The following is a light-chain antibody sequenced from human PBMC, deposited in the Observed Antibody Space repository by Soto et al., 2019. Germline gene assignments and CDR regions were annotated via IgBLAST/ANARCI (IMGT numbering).Light chain of an antibody. CDR1: RSISSY. CDR3: QQTYSAPWT. CDR2: AAS. V-gene: IGKV1-39*01. Sequence: DIQVTQSPPSLSASIRDRVTITCRASRSISSYLNWYQQKPGKAPKVVIYAASSLQSGVPSRFSGSGSGTDFTLTISSLQPEDSATYFCQQTYSAPWTFGQGTKVDIK. J-gene: IGKJ1*01.